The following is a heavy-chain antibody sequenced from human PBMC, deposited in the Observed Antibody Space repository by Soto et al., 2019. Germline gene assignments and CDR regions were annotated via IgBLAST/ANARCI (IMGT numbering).Heavy chain of an antibody. CDR1: GFSLTRDGLG. J-gene: IGHJ4*02. D-gene: IGHD3-10*01. V-gene: IGHV2-5*02. CDR2: IFWDDDK. Sequence: QITLKESGPTLVKSTQTLTLTCTFSGFSLTRDGLGLGWVRQPPGKALEWLALIFWDDDKRYSPSLRSRLTITKDTSKNQVVLRMTNMDPVDTGTYFCAHSRDYSCLFDFWGQGALVTVSS. CDR3: AHSRDYSCLFDF.